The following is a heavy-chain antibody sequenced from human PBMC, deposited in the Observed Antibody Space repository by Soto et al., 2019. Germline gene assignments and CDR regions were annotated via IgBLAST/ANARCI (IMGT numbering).Heavy chain of an antibody. CDR1: GFTFNSYS. D-gene: IGHD6-6*01. Sequence: GSLRLSCAASGFTFNSYSMNWVRQAPGKGLEWVSSISSSSSYIYYADSVKGRFTISRDNAKNSLYLQMNSLRAEDTAVYYCARDHSSSSEAYRYWGQGTLVTVSS. J-gene: IGHJ4*02. CDR3: ARDHSSSSEAYRY. CDR2: ISSSSSYI. V-gene: IGHV3-21*01.